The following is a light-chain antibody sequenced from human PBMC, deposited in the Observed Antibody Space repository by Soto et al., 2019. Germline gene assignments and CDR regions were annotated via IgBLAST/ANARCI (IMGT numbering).Light chain of an antibody. CDR3: QQYNNWPRT. V-gene: IGKV3-11*01. Sequence: ESVLTQSPATLSLSPGERATLSCRASPSVSNSLAWYQHKPGQAPRLLIYDASNRATGVPTRFSGSGSGTDFTLTISSLQSKDFAIYYCQQYNNWPRTFGQGTKVDIK. CDR1: PSVSNS. CDR2: DAS. J-gene: IGKJ1*01.